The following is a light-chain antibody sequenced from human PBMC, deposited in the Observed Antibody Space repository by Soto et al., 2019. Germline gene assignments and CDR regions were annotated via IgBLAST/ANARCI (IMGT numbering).Light chain of an antibody. V-gene: IGKV3-20*01. CDR3: QQYGSSPQLT. J-gene: IGKJ4*01. CDR1: QSVSSSY. Sequence: EIVLTQSPGTLSLSPGERATLSCRASQSVSSSYLAWYQQKPGHAPRLLIYGAASRATSIPDMFSGSGSGTDVTLTISRLELEDFAVYYCQQYGSSPQLTFGGVTKVEIK. CDR2: GAA.